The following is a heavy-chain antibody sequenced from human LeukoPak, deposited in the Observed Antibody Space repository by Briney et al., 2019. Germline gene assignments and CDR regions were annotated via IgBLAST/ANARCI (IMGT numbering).Heavy chain of an antibody. CDR3: ARAPTFSGWFDY. CDR2: ISSSSSYI. J-gene: IGHJ4*02. V-gene: IGHV3-21*01. D-gene: IGHD6-19*01. Sequence: PGGSLRLSCAASGFTFSSYNMNWVRQAPWKGLEWVSSISSSSSYIYYADSVKGRFTISRDNAKNSLYLQMNSLRVEDTAVYYCARAPTFSGWFDYWGQGTLVTVSS. CDR1: GFTFSSYN.